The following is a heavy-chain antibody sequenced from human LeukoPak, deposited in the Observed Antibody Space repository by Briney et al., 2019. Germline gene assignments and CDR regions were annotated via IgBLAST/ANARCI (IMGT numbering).Heavy chain of an antibody. J-gene: IGHJ5*02. Sequence: AASVKVSCKASGGTFSSYAISWVRQAPGQGLEWMGGIIPIFGTANYAQKFQGRVTITADESTSTAYMELSSLRSEDTAVYYCARDSGASKPVLRYFDWLLKNWFDPWGQGTLVTVSS. V-gene: IGHV1-69*13. CDR3: ARDSGASKPVLRYFDWLLKNWFDP. CDR1: GGTFSSYA. D-gene: IGHD3-9*01. CDR2: IIPIFGTA.